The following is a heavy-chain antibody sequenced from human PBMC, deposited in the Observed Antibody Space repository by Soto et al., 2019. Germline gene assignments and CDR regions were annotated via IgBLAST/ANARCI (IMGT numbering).Heavy chain of an antibody. D-gene: IGHD3-16*02. CDR3: AKEKDYDYVWGSYRYTSDY. J-gene: IGHJ4*02. CDR2: ISGSGST. CDR1: GFTFISYA. Sequence: WGSLRLSCAASGFTFISYAIIFFRQSPFKWREWVSAISGSGSTFYADSVKGRFTISRDNSKNTLYLQMNSLRAEDTAVYYCAKEKDYDYVWGSYRYTSDYWGQGTLVTVSS. V-gene: IGHV3-23*01.